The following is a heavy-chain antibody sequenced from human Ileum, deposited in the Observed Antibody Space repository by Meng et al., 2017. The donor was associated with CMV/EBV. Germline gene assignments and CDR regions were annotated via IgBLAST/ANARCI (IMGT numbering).Heavy chain of an antibody. D-gene: IGHD2-2*02. V-gene: IGHV3-7*01. J-gene: IGHJ3*02. CDR2: RQENVSEI. Sequence: GGSLRLSCASSGFTFSNYWMSWVRQAPGKGLEWVANRQENVSEIYYVDSVRGRFTISRDNDESTRYLQMNSRRAEDKAVYYCARMYCSANACYTDAFDIWGQGTMVTVSS. CDR1: GFTFSNYW. CDR3: ARMYCSANACYTDAFDI.